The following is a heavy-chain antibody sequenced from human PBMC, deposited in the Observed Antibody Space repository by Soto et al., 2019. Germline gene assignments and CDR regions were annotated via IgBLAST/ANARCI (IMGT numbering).Heavy chain of an antibody. CDR1: GFAFSRYA. CDR3: AKDSNDYENFYSGMDV. J-gene: IGHJ6*02. CDR2: VSYDGRQT. Sequence: QVKMVQSGGGVVQPGTSLRLSCAASGFAFSRYAFHWVRQAPGKGLEWMALVSYDGRQTSYTGSVKGRFTVSRDDSKNTLTLQMTSLRVEDTAVYYCAKDSNDYENFYSGMDVWGQGTTVTVSS. V-gene: IGHV3-30*18. D-gene: IGHD4-17*01.